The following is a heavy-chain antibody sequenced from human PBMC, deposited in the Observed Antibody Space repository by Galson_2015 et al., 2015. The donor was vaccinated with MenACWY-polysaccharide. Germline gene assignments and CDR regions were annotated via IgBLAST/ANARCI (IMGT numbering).Heavy chain of an antibody. CDR3: IRDRPIDY. Sequence: SLRLSCAASGFTFGDYAMAWFRQAPGKGLEWVGFIRCKASGETTGYAASVKGRFTISRDDSKSTAYLQMNSLQTEDTGIYYCIRDRPIDYWGQGTLVTVSS. V-gene: IGHV3-49*03. CDR1: GFTFGDYA. J-gene: IGHJ4*02. CDR2: IRCKASGETT.